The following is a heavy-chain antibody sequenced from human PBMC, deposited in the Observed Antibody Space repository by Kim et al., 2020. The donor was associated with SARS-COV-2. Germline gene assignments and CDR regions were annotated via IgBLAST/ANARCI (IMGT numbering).Heavy chain of an antibody. J-gene: IGHJ4*02. D-gene: IGHD4-17*01. V-gene: IGHV3-21*01. CDR2: ISSSSSYI. CDR3: AREFGPTTVTPYYFDY. CDR1: GFTFSSYS. Sequence: GGSLRLSCAASGFTFSSYSMNWVRQAPGKGLEWVSSISSSSSYIYYADSVKGRFTISRDNAKNSLYLQMNSLRAEDTAVYYCAREFGPTTVTPYYFDYWGQGTLVTVSS.